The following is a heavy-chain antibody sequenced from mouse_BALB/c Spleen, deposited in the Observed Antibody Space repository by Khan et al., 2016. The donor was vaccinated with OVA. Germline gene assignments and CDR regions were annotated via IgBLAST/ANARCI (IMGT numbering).Heavy chain of an antibody. CDR3: AATYYRNYFGY. Sequence: EVELVESGAELGRPGSSVKLSCKTSGFTFTSYGIKWVKQRPGQGLEWIGYIYPGNGYTVYNEKFQGKATLTSDTSSSTAYMQLRSLTSEDSAIYFCAATYYRNYFGYWGQGTTITVSS. V-gene: IGHV1S134*01. D-gene: IGHD2-14*01. J-gene: IGHJ2*01. CDR2: IYPGNGYT. CDR1: GFTFTSYG.